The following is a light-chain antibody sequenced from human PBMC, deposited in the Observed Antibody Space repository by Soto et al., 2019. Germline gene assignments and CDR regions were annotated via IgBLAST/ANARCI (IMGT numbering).Light chain of an antibody. J-gene: IGKJ1*01. V-gene: IGKV3-15*01. CDR3: QQYNNWPWT. CDR2: GAS. Sequence: EIVMTQSPATLSVSPGGRATLSGRASQSISDTLAWYQQKPGQAPRLLIHGASTRATGFPARFSGSGSGADFTLTISSLQSEDFAVYYCQQYNNWPWTAGQGTKVDSK. CDR1: QSISDT.